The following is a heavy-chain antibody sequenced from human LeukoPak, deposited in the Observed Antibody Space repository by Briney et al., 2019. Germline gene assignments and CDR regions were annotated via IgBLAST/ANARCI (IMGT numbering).Heavy chain of an antibody. CDR3: ARRYMVRGVFAFDY. V-gene: IGHV3-48*01. J-gene: IGHJ4*02. CDR1: GFTFSNYG. D-gene: IGHD3-10*01. CDR2: ISSSSSTI. Sequence: GGSLRLSCAASGFTFSNYGMNWVRQAPGKGLEWVSYISSSSSTIYYADSVKGRFTISRDNAKNSLYLQMNSLRAEDTAVYYCARRYMVRGVFAFDYWGQGTLVTVSS.